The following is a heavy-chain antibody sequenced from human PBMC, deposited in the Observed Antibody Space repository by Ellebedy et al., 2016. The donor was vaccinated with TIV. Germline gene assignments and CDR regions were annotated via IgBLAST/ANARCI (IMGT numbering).Heavy chain of an antibody. CDR2: ISGSSTYI. V-gene: IGHV3-21*01. J-gene: IGHJ4*02. CDR1: GFTFSSDA. D-gene: IGHD1-26*01. Sequence: GESLKISCAASGFTFSSDAMSWVRQAPGKGLEWVSSISGSSTYIYYADSVKGRFTISRYTAENSMYLQMNSLRAEDTAVYYCARDRIVGTTSYGYWGQGALVTVSS. CDR3: ARDRIVGTTSYGY.